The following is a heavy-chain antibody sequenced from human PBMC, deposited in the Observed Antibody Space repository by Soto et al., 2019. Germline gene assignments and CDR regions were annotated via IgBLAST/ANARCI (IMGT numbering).Heavy chain of an antibody. V-gene: IGHV1-18*04. CDR3: ARAKTPTDYDY. J-gene: IGHJ4*02. Sequence: QVQLVQSGAEVKKPGASVKVSCKASGYIFTNYGISWVRQAPGQGLEWMGWMNAYNGNSNYAQKVQGRVTMTTDKATYTACMELRSLRSVDTAVYICARAKTPTDYDYWGQGTLVTVSS. CDR2: MNAYNGNS. CDR1: GYIFTNYG. D-gene: IGHD4-4*01.